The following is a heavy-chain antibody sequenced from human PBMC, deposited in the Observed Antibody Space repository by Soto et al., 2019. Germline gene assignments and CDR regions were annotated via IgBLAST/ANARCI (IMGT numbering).Heavy chain of an antibody. J-gene: IGHJ5*02. V-gene: IGHV4-59*01. Sequence: SETLSLTCTVSGGSISNYYWTWIRQPPGKGLEWIGYIYYSGSTNYNPSLKSRVAISVDTSKNQFSLKLSSVTAADTAVYYCISTSCPRLNWFDPWGQGTLVTVSS. CDR3: ISTSCPRLNWFDP. D-gene: IGHD2-2*01. CDR2: IYYSGST. CDR1: GGSISNYY.